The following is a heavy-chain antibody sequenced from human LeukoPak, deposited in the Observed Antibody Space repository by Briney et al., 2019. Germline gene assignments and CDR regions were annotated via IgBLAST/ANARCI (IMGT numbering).Heavy chain of an antibody. CDR1: GGSISSYY. Sequence: SETLSLTCTVSGGSISSYYWRWIRQPPRKGLAWIGYIYYSGSTHYNHSLTNRATISVDTSNNQFSLPLTSVTDPDTAVYYCARVDSRAPGFDYGGQGTLVTVSS. V-gene: IGHV4-59*12. J-gene: IGHJ4*02. D-gene: IGHD6-13*01. CDR2: IYYSGST. CDR3: ARVDSRAPGFDY.